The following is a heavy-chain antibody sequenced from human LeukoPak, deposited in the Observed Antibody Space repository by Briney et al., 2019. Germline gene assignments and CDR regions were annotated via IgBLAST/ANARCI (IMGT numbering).Heavy chain of an antibody. CDR1: GFTFSSYA. D-gene: IGHD6-6*01. CDR3: AKVGHGYSCSSNFDY. CDR2: ISGSGGST. V-gene: IGHV3-23*01. J-gene: IGHJ4*02. Sequence: GGSLRLSCAASGFTFSSYAMGWVRQAPGKGLEWVSAISGSGGSTYYADSVKGRFTISRDNSKNTLYLQMNSLRAEDTAVYYCAKVGHGYSCSSNFDYWGQGTLVTVSS.